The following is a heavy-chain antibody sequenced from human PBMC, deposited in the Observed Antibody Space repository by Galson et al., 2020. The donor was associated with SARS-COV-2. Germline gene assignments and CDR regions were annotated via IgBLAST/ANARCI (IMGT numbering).Heavy chain of an antibody. CDR1: GFSFSNSA. CDR2: ISHDGNNK. V-gene: IGHV3-30*03. J-gene: IGHJ4*02. Sequence: GESLKISCVVSGFSFSNSAMHWVRQAPGKGLEWVAVISHDGNNKLYAGSVKGRFTISRDNSNNTLYFLMNNLRPDDTAVYYCAAAQSSSWYDEFDYWGQGTLVTVSP. CDR3: AAAQSSSWYDEFDY. D-gene: IGHD6-13*01.